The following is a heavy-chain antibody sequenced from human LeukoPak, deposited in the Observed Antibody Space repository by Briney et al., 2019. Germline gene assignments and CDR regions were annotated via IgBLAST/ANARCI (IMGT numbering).Heavy chain of an antibody. CDR1: GFTFSSYA. Sequence: GRSLRLSCAASGFTFSSYAMHWVRQAPGKGLEWVAAISYDGSNKYYADSVKGRFTISRDNSKNTLYLQMNSLRAEDTAVCYCARDGPRRWLQFMQAPAPFDYWGQGTLVTVSS. J-gene: IGHJ4*02. CDR2: ISYDGSNK. D-gene: IGHD5-24*01. V-gene: IGHV3-30*04. CDR3: ARDGPRRWLQFMQAPAPFDY.